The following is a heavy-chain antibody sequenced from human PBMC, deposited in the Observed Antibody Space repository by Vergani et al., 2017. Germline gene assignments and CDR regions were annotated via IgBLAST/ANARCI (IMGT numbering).Heavy chain of an antibody. D-gene: IGHD3-3*01. V-gene: IGHV4-38-2*01. CDR1: GYSISSGYY. Sequence: QVQLQESGPGLVKPSETLSLTCAVSGYSISSGYYWGWIRQPPGKGLEWIGSIYHSGSTYYKPSLKSRVTISVDTSKNQFSLKLSSVTAADTAVYYCARGNDFWSGYYTNYYYYYMDVWGKGTTVTVSS. CDR2: IYHSGST. CDR3: ARGNDFWSGYYTNYYYYYMDV. J-gene: IGHJ6*03.